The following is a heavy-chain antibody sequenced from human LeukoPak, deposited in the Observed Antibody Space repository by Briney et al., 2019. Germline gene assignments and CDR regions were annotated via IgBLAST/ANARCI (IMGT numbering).Heavy chain of an antibody. D-gene: IGHD2-21*02. CDR3: AKDFVVVPGNVNYFDY. CDR2: ISGTSGTT. Sequence: GGSLRLSCAAPGFTFSSYAMSWVRQAPGKGLEWVSGISGTSGTTYYADSVKGRFTVSRDNSKNTLYVQMKSLRAEDTAVYYCAKDFVVVPGNVNYFDYWGQGTLVTVSS. V-gene: IGHV3-23*01. J-gene: IGHJ4*02. CDR1: GFTFSSYA.